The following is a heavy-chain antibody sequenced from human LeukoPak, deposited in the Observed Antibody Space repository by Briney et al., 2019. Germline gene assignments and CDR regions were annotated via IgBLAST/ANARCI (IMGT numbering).Heavy chain of an antibody. D-gene: IGHD6-6*01. J-gene: IGHJ4*02. Sequence: SETLSLTCAVYGGSFSGYYWSWIRQPPGKGLEWIGEINHSGSTNYNPSLKSRVTISVDTSKNQFSLKLSSVTAADTAVYYCAATGGIAARTLYYFDYWGQGTLVTVSS. V-gene: IGHV4-34*01. CDR2: INHSGST. CDR3: AATGGIAARTLYYFDY. CDR1: GGSFSGYY.